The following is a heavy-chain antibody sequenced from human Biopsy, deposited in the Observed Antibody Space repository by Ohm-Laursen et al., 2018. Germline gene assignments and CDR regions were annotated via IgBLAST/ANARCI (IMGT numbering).Heavy chain of an antibody. Sequence: SVSLSRTGTVAGGSRNFYYWSWVRQPPWKGMEWNGYMYYSGSTKYSPSLKNRVTVSFDTSRNQFSLKLTSMTPADTAVYYCVRGRSPATYWGQGALVIVSS. CDR3: VRGRSPATY. CDR2: MYYSGST. CDR1: GGSRNFYY. D-gene: IGHD3-16*01. V-gene: IGHV4-59*01. J-gene: IGHJ4*02.